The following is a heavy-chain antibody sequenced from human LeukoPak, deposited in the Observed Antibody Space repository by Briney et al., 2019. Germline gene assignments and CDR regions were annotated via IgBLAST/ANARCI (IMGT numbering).Heavy chain of an antibody. D-gene: IGHD5-24*01. V-gene: IGHV3-30*02. Sequence: PGGSLRLSCAASGFTFSSYGMHWVRQAPGKGLEWVAFIRYDGSNKYYADSVKGRFTISRDNSKNTLYLQMNSLRAEDTAVYYCASGLGLQSYFDYWGQGTLVTVSS. CDR3: ASGLGLQSYFDY. CDR1: GFTFSSYG. J-gene: IGHJ4*02. CDR2: IRYDGSNK.